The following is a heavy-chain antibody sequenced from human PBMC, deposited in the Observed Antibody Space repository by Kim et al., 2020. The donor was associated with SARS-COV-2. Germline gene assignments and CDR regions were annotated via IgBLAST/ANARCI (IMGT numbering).Heavy chain of an antibody. D-gene: IGHD1-1*01. V-gene: IGHV3-9*01. J-gene: IGHJ4*02. CDR3: TKGVHWRSPRPHS. Sequence: YGDSVMGRFTVSRDSANNSVYLQMNSLRIEDTAVYYCTKGVHWRSPRPHSWDQGTLVTVSS.